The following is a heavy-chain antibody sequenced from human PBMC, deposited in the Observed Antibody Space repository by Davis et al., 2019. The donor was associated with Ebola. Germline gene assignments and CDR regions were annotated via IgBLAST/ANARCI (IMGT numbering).Heavy chain of an antibody. V-gene: IGHV3-73*01. CDR1: GFTFSGSA. D-gene: IGHD3-22*01. CDR3: TSGTNYDSSGYSPDY. J-gene: IGHJ4*02. Sequence: GESLKISCAASGFTFSGSAMHWVRQASGKGPEWVGRIRSKANSYATAYAASVKGRFTISRDDSKNTAYLQMNSLKTEDTAVYYCTSGTNYDSSGYSPDYWGQGTLVTVSS. CDR2: IRSKANSYAT.